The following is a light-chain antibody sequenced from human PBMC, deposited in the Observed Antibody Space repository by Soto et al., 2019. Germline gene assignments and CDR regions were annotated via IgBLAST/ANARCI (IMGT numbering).Light chain of an antibody. J-gene: IGLJ1*01. CDR1: STDVGRYNY. Sequence: QSALTQPASVSGSPGQSITISCTGTSTDVGRYNYVSWYQHHPGKAPRLMIYDVSNRPSGVSNRFSGSKSGSTASLTISGLQAEDEADYYCSSYTTTTTYVFATGTKLTVL. V-gene: IGLV2-14*01. CDR3: SSYTTTTTYV. CDR2: DVS.